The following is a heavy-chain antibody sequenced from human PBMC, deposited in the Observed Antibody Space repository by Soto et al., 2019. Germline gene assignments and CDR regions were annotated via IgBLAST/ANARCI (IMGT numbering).Heavy chain of an antibody. CDR1: GFTFSSYW. D-gene: IGHD3-10*01. V-gene: IGHV3-7*04. J-gene: IGHJ4*02. CDR2: INQDGRDQ. CDR3: TRVGRYDIHVILPTGF. Sequence: EVQLVESGGVLVQPGGSLRLSCAASGFTFSSYWMSWARQTPGKGLEWVANINQDGRDQYYLDSVNGRFTISRDNAKNSLYLQMGSLRAEYPAMYFCTRVGRYDIHVILPTGFWGQGTLVTVSS.